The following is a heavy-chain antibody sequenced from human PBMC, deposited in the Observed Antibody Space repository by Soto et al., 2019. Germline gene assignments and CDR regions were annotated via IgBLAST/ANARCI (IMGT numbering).Heavy chain of an antibody. J-gene: IGHJ6*03. D-gene: IGHD2-2*01. Sequence: SVKVSCKASGGTFSSYAISWVRQAPGQGLEWMGGIIPIFGTAKYAQKFQGRVTITADESTSTAYMELSSLRSEDTAVYYCAKSPDCSTPTCHGYYYYMDVWGKGTTVTVSS. CDR2: IIPIFGTA. CDR1: GGTFSSYA. CDR3: AKSPDCSTPTCHGYYYYMDV. V-gene: IGHV1-69*13.